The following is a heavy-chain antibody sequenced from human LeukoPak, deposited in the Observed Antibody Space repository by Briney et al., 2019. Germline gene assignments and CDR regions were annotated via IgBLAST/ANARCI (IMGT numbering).Heavy chain of an antibody. CDR2: IYSGGST. CDR3: ARDRGDGTQSPFYS. D-gene: IGHD5-24*01. Sequence: HPGGSLRLSCAASGFTVSSNYMSWVRQAPGKGLEWVSVIYSGGSTYYADSVKGRFTISRDNAKNSLDLVMSSLRVDDTAVYYCARDRGDGTQSPFYSWGQGTVVTVAS. J-gene: IGHJ1*01. V-gene: IGHV3-53*01. CDR1: GFTVSSNY.